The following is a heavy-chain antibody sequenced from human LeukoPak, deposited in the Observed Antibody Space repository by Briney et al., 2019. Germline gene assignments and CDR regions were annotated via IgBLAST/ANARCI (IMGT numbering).Heavy chain of an antibody. CDR2: IYSGGST. V-gene: IGHV3-53*01. CDR1: GFTVSSNY. CDR3: AKAEGYDILTGLDY. D-gene: IGHD3-9*01. J-gene: IGHJ4*02. Sequence: GGSLRLSCAASGFTVSSNYMSWVRQAPGKGLEWVSVIYSGGSTYYADSVKGRFTISRDNSKNTLYLQMNSLRTEDTAVYYCAKAEGYDILTGLDYWGQGTLVTVSS.